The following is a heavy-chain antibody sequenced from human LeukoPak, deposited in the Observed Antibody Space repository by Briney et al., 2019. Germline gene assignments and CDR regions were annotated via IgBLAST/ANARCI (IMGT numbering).Heavy chain of an antibody. D-gene: IGHD3-3*01. Sequence: GGSLRLSCAASGFTFSSYAVHWVRQAPGRGLEWVAVISYDGSNKYYADSVKGRLSISRDNSKNTLYLQMNSLRAEDTAVYYCARASYYDFWSGPYPCYYYGMDVWGQGTTVTVSS. V-gene: IGHV3-30-3*01. CDR3: ARASYYDFWSGPYPCYYYGMDV. CDR1: GFTFSSYA. J-gene: IGHJ6*02. CDR2: ISYDGSNK.